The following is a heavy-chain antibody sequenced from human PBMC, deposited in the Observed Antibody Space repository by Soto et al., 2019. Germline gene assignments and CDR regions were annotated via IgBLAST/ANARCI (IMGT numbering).Heavy chain of an antibody. J-gene: IGHJ6*02. Sequence: EVQLVESGGGLVKPGGSLRLSCAASGFTFSSYSMNWVRQAPGKGLEWVSSISSSSSYIYYADSVKGRFTISRDNAKNSLYLQMNSLRAEDTAVYYCARASPRGTMVRGMTYGYYGMDVWGQGTTVTVSS. CDR2: ISSSSSYI. V-gene: IGHV3-21*01. D-gene: IGHD3-10*01. CDR1: GFTFSSYS. CDR3: ARASPRGTMVRGMTYGYYGMDV.